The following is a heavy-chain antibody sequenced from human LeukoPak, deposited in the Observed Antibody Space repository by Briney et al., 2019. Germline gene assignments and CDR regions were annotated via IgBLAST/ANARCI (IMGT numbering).Heavy chain of an antibody. CDR3: ARVGEKDGYPDPFDY. V-gene: IGHV3-53*01. CDR2: IYSGGSI. D-gene: IGHD5-24*01. J-gene: IGHJ4*02. CDR1: GFTFSSNY. Sequence: GGSLRLSCAASGFTFSSNYMNWVRQAPGQGLEWISVIYSGGSIEYADHVKGRFTISRDNSKNTLYRQMNSLSAEDTAVYYCARVGEKDGYPDPFDYSGAGALVTVSS.